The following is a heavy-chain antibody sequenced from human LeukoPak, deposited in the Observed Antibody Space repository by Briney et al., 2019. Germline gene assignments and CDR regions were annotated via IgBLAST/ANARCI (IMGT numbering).Heavy chain of an antibody. D-gene: IGHD6-13*01. CDR3: ARDVYSSSWIETYNWFDP. CDR1: GGTFSSYA. CDR2: IIPILGIA. Sequence: ASVNVSCKASGGTFSSYAISWVRQAPGHGLEWMGRIIPILGIANYAQKFQGRVTITADKSTSTAYMELSSLRSEDTAVYYCARDVYSSSWIETYNWFDPWGQGTLVTVSS. V-gene: IGHV1-69*04. J-gene: IGHJ5*02.